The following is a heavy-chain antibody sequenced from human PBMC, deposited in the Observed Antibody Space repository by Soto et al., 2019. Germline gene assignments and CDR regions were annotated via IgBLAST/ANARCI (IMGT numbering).Heavy chain of an antibody. CDR2: IHYSGST. J-gene: IGHJ5*02. D-gene: IGHD6-13*01. CDR1: GGSIRSGGYY. V-gene: IGHV4-31*03. CDR3: ARVFSDSSSFFDP. Sequence: QVQLQESGPGLVKPSQTLSLTCTVSGGSIRSGGYYWSWIRQHPGKGLEWIGYIHYSGSTYYNPSLKSRVTISVDTSKIQFSLKLSSVTAADTAVYYCARVFSDSSSFFDPWGQGTLVTVSS.